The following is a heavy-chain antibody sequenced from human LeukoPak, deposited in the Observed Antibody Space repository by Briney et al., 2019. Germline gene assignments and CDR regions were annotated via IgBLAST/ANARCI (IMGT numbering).Heavy chain of an antibody. CDR2: INHSGST. CDR3: ARSSYGGNYTGIGRIVYFQH. J-gene: IGHJ1*01. CDR1: GGSFSGYY. Sequence: SETLSLTCAVYGGSFSGYYWSWIRQPPGKGLEWIGEINHSGSTNYNPSLKSRVTISVDTSKNQFSLRLTSVTAADTAVYYCARSSYGGNYTGIGRIVYFQHWGQGTLVTVSS. V-gene: IGHV4-34*01. D-gene: IGHD4-23*01.